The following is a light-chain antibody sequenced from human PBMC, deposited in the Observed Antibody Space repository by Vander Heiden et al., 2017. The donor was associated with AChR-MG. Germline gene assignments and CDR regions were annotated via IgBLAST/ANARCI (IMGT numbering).Light chain of an antibody. CDR1: SSNIGFYY. V-gene: IGLV1-51*01. J-gene: IGLJ2*01. CDR2: DTN. CDR3: GTWDNSLSAVV. Sequence: QSVLTQPPSVSAAPGQKVTISCSGSSSNIGFYYVSWYQQLPGTTPKLLIYDTNKRPSGIPDRFSGSKSGTSATLAITGLQTGDEADYYCGTWDNSLSAVVFGGGTKLTGL.